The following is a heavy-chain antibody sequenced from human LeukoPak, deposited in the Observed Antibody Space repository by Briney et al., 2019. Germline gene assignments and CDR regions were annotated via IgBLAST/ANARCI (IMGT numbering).Heavy chain of an antibody. V-gene: IGHV4-34*01. Sequence: SETLSLTCAVYGGSFSGYYWSWIRQPPGKGLEWIGEINHSGSTNYNPSLKSRVTISVDTSKNQFSLKLSSVTAADTAVYYCASSSDGNYYYYYGMDVWGQGTTVTVSS. J-gene: IGHJ6*02. D-gene: IGHD4-23*01. CDR1: GGSFSGYY. CDR2: INHSGST. CDR3: ASSSDGNYYYYYGMDV.